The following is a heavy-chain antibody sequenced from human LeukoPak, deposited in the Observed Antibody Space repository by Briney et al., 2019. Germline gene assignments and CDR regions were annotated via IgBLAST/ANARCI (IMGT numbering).Heavy chain of an antibody. D-gene: IGHD6-19*01. J-gene: IGHJ4*02. Sequence: GGSLRLSCAVSGFTFRTYVMSWVRQAPGKGLEWVSAISGSGGSTYYADSVKGRFTISRDNSKNTLYLQMNSLRAEDTAVYYCAKDRGSGWYWGQGTLVTVSS. CDR2: ISGSGGST. CDR1: GFTFRTYV. V-gene: IGHV3-23*01. CDR3: AKDRGSGWY.